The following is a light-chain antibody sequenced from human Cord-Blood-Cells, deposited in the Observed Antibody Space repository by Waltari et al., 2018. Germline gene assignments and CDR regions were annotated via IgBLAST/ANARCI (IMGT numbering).Light chain of an antibody. CDR2: NAS. CDR3: QQYNSYSIFT. V-gene: IGKV1-5*03. J-gene: IGKJ3*01. CDR1: QSISSW. Sequence: DIQMTQSPSTLSASVGDRVTITCRASQSISSWLAWYQQKPGKAPKLLIYNASSLESGVPSRFSGSRSGTEFTLTISSLQPDDFATYYCQQYNSYSIFTFGPGTKVDIK.